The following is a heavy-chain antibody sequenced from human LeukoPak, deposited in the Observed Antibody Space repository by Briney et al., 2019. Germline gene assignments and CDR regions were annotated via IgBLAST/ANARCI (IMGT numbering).Heavy chain of an antibody. CDR2: INTSGGST. D-gene: IGHD2-15*01. Sequence: GALRLSCAASGFTFSSYGMSWVRQAPGKGLEWVSVINTSGGSTYYADSVKGRFTISRDNSKNTLYLQMNSLRAEDTAIYYCAKNGDRGAYCSGGSCYPYFYYYMDVWGKGTTVTISS. CDR3: AKNGDRGAYCSGGSCYPYFYYYMDV. CDR1: GFTFSSYG. J-gene: IGHJ6*03. V-gene: IGHV3-23*01.